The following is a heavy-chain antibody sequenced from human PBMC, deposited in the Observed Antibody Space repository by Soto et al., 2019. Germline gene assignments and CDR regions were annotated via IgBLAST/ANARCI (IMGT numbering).Heavy chain of an antibody. D-gene: IGHD3-3*01. CDR1: GYTFTNSY. CDR2: INPSARSA. V-gene: IGHV1-46*04. J-gene: IGHJ5*02. Sequence: SVKVSCKASGYTFTNSYLHWVRQAPGQGLEWVGMINPSARSASYAQKLRGRLTMDRDTSTTTVSMELSRLTFEDTAVYFCARGSVENWFGPWGQGTPVTVSS. CDR3: ARGSVENWFGP.